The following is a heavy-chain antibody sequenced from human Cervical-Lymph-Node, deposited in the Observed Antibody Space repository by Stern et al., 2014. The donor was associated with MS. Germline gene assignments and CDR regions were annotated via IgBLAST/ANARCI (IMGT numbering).Heavy chain of an antibody. V-gene: IGHV1-18*01. CDR3: ARGKRAPPFS. Sequence: QVQLVQSGAEVKKPGASVRVSCKASGYIFTDFGISWVRQAPGQGLEWMGLINVFNGYTNYAQRLQDRVIMTTDTSTSTAYMELRSLTSDDTAIYYCARGKRAPPFSWGPGTLVIVSS. J-gene: IGHJ5*02. CDR1: GYIFTDFG. CDR2: INVFNGYT. D-gene: IGHD5-24*01.